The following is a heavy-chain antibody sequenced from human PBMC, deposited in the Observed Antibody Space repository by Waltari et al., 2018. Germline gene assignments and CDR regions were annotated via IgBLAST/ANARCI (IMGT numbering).Heavy chain of an antibody. V-gene: IGHV3-23*05. Sequence: EVQLLESGGGLVQPGGTLRLSCEASALTITNYAMSWVRQAPGKGRGWVSGVSSSGSSTFYAESVKGRFTISRDNSKNTVYLQMNSLRGEDTALYYCAKGDYYNTSGYFSFYFENWGQGVLVSVSS. D-gene: IGHD3-22*01. CDR3: AKGDYYNTSGYFSFYFEN. CDR1: ALTITNYA. CDR2: VSSSGSST. J-gene: IGHJ4*02.